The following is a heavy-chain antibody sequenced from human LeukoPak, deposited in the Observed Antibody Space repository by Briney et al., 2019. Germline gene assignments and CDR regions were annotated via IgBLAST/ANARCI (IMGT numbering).Heavy chain of an antibody. CDR1: GGTFSSYA. D-gene: IGHD2-15*01. CDR2: IIPILGIA. V-gene: IGHV1-69*04. Sequence: SVKVSCKASGGTFSSYAISWVRQAPGQGLEWMGRIIPILGIANYAQKFQGRVTITADKSTSTAYMELSSPRSEDTAVYYYARGTPCSGGSCYDYWGQGTLVTVSS. CDR3: ARGTPCSGGSCYDY. J-gene: IGHJ4*02.